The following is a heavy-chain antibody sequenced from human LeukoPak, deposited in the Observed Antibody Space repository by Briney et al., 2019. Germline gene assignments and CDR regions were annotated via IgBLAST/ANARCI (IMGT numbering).Heavy chain of an antibody. V-gene: IGHV3-21*01. CDR2: ITSSGTYT. CDR1: GFTFSNYN. J-gene: IGHJ6*03. D-gene: IGHD1-26*01. CDR3: ARDPYSGNYGTYYYYYMDV. Sequence: GGTLRLSCADSGFTFSNYNMNWVRQAPGKAMEWVSSITSSGTYTFYADSVKGRFTISRDNAKNSLYLQMDSLGPEDTAVYYCARDPYSGNYGTYYYYYMDVWGKGTTVTISS.